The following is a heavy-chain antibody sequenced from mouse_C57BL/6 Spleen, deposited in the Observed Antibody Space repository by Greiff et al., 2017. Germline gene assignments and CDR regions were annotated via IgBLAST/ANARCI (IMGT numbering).Heavy chain of an antibody. Sequence: EVQLQQSGPELVKPGASVKIPCKASGYTFTDYNMDWVKQSHGKSLEWIGDINPNNGGTIYNQKFKGKATLTVDTSSSTAYMQLSSLTSEDSAVYYCARSYVYYYAMDYWGQGTSVTVSS. CDR1: GYTFTDYN. CDR2: INPNNGGT. CDR3: ARSYVYYYAMDY. V-gene: IGHV1-18*01. J-gene: IGHJ4*01. D-gene: IGHD1-1*01.